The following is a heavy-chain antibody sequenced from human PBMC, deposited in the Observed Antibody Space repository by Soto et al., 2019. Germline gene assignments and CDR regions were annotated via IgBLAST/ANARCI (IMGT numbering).Heavy chain of an antibody. CDR2: TSHDGSNK. V-gene: IGHV3-30*18. J-gene: IGHJ5*02. CDR3: AKDRRDYGDSLVNNYFDP. CDR1: GFTFSSYG. D-gene: IGHD4-17*01. Sequence: QEQLVESGGGVVQPGTSLRLSCAASGFTFSSYGMHWVRQAPGKGLEWVAVTSHDGSNKFYADSVKGRFSISRDDSKNTLFLQMNSLRTEDTAVYYSAKDRRDYGDSLVNNYFDPWGQGTLVTVSS.